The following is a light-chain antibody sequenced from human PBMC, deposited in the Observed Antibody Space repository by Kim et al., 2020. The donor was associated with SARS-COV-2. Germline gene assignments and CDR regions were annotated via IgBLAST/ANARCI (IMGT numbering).Light chain of an antibody. CDR1: MTGSKN. Sequence: VAVGQPARITCGGNMTGSKNGHWYQRRPGQAPVLVIYRDSNRPSGIPERFSGSNSGNTATLTISRAQAGDEADYYCQVWDSSTAVFGGGTQLTVL. CDR2: RDS. V-gene: IGLV3-9*01. CDR3: QVWDSSTAV. J-gene: IGLJ2*01.